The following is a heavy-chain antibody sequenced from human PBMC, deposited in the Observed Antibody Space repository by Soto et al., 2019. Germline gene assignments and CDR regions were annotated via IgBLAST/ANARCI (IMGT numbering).Heavy chain of an antibody. CDR2: ISYSGST. Sequence: SETLSLTCTVSGGSISSYYWCWIRQPPGKGLEWIGYISYSGSTNYNPSLKSRVSISVDTSNDQFSLKLNSVTAADTAVYYCARSTIFPDYWGQGTLVTVSS. CDR1: GGSISSYY. V-gene: IGHV4-59*01. CDR3: ARSTIFPDY. J-gene: IGHJ4*02. D-gene: IGHD2-8*01.